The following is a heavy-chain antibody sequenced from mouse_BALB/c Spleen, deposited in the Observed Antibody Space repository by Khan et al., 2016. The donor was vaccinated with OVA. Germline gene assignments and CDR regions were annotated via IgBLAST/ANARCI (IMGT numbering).Heavy chain of an antibody. V-gene: IGHV5-9-3*01. J-gene: IGHJ4*01. CDR2: ISSGGQYT. Sequence: EVELVESGGGVVKPGGSLKLSCSASGFTFSSYAMSWVRQTPEKRLEWVATISSGGQYTFYPDSVKGRFTISRDNAKNTLYLQMSSLRSEDTAMYYCARSLVDYYARDYWGQGHSVTVSS. CDR1: GFTFSSYA. CDR3: ARSLVDYYARDY. D-gene: IGHD2-2*01.